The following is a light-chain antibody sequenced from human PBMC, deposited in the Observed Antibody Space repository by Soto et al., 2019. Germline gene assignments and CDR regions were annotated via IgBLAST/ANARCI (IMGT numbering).Light chain of an antibody. Sequence: DIQMTQSPSTLSASVGDRVTITCRASQSIRSWLAWYQQKPGKAPNLLIYKASSLDSGVTSRFSGSGSGTEFTLTISRLQPDDFATYYCQQYNSYPITFGGGTQVEIK. V-gene: IGKV1-5*03. CDR3: QQYNSYPIT. CDR2: KAS. CDR1: QSIRSW. J-gene: IGKJ4*01.